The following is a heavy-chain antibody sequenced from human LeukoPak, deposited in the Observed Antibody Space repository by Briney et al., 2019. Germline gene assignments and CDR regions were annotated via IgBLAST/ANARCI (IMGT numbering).Heavy chain of an antibody. V-gene: IGHV1-2*02. J-gene: IGHJ6*03. CDR1: GYTFTGYY. Sequence: ASVKVSCKASGYTFTGYYMHWVRQAPGQGLEWMGWIYPNSGGTNYAQKFQGRVTVTRDTSISAAYMELSRLRSDDTAVYYCAREAYDSGSFRTDYYYMDVWGKGTTVTISS. CDR3: AREAYDSGSFRTDYYYMDV. D-gene: IGHD3-10*01. CDR2: IYPNSGGT.